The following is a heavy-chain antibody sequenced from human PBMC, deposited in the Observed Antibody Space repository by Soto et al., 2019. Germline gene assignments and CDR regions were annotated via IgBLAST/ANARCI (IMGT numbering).Heavy chain of an antibody. J-gene: IGHJ3*01. Sequence: GGSLRLSCAASGFTFSGYWMHWVRQVPGKGLVWVSRINSDGSSRSYADSVKGRFTISRDNAKNTLHLQMNSLRAEDTAVYYCARVGLGAFDAFDVWGQGTLVTVSS. CDR2: INSDGSSR. CDR3: ARVGLGAFDAFDV. V-gene: IGHV3-74*01. D-gene: IGHD1-26*01. CDR1: GFTFSGYW.